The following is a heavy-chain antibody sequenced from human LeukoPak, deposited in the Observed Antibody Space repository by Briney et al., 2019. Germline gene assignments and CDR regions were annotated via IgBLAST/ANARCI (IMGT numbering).Heavy chain of an antibody. CDR3: AKDRHYYGSGSYPEYYFDY. V-gene: IGHV3-23*01. CDR1: GFTFSSYA. J-gene: IGHJ4*02. CDR2: ISGSGGST. D-gene: IGHD3-10*01. Sequence: GGSLRLSCAASGFTFSSYAMSWVRQAPGKGLEWVSAISGSGGSTYYADSVKGRFTISRDNSKNTLYLQMNSLRAEDTAVYYCAKDRHYYGSGSYPEYYFDYWGQGTLVTVSS.